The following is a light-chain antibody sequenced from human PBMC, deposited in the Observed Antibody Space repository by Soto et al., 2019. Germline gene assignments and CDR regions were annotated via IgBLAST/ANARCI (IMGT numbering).Light chain of an antibody. CDR2: GAS. CDR1: QSVGSSF. J-gene: IGKJ3*01. CDR3: QQYGSSPPFT. V-gene: IGKV3-20*01. Sequence: EIVLTQSPGILSLSPGERATLSCRASQSVGSSFLAWYQQKPGQAPRLLMYGASNRATGIPDRFSGSGSETEFTLTISRLEPEDFAVYYCQQYGSSPPFTFGPGTKGDIK.